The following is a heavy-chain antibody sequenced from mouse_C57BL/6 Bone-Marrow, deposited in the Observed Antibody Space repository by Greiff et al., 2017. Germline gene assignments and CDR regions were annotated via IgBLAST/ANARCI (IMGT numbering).Heavy chain of an antibody. D-gene: IGHD1-1*01. CDR2: IFPGSGST. CDR3: ARHFGTVVADWYFDG. CDR1: GYTFTDYY. V-gene: IGHV1-75*01. Sequence: VQLQESGPELVQPGASVKISCKASGYTFTDYYINWVKQRPGQGLEWIGWIFPGSGSTYYNEKFQGKATLTIDKSSSTAYMLLSNLTSEDSAVYFCARHFGTVVADWYFDGWGTGTTVTVSS. J-gene: IGHJ1*03.